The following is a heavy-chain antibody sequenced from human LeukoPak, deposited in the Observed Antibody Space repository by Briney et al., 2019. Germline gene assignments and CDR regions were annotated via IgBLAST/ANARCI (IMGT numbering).Heavy chain of an antibody. Sequence: SETLSLTCTVSGGSVSSGSYYWSWLRQPPGKGLEWIGYIYYSGSTNYNPSLKSRVTISVDTSKNQFSLKLSSVTAVDTAVYYCASTSHDSSGYYPHNFDYWGQGTLVTVSS. CDR1: GGSVSSGSYY. D-gene: IGHD3-22*01. CDR2: IYYSGST. CDR3: ASTSHDSSGYYPHNFDY. V-gene: IGHV4-61*01. J-gene: IGHJ4*02.